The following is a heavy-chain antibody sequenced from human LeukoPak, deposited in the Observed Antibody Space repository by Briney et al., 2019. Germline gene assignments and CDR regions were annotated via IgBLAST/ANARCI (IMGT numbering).Heavy chain of an antibody. CDR2: IYYSGST. CDR1: GGSTSSYY. J-gene: IGHJ5*02. V-gene: IGHV4-59*01. D-gene: IGHD2-15*01. CDR3: ARVPIGYCSGGSCFRWFDP. Sequence: PSETLSLTCTVSGGSTSSYYWSWIRQPPGKGLEWIGYIYYSGSTNYNPSLKSRVTISVDTSKNQFSLKLSSVTAADTAVYYCARVPIGYCSGGSCFRWFDPWGQGTLVTVSS.